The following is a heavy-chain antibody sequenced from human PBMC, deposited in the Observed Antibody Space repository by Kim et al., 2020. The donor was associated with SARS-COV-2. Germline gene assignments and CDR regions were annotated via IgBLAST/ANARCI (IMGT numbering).Heavy chain of an antibody. V-gene: IGHV1-69*13. CDR2: IIPIFGTA. Sequence: ASVKVSCKASGGTFSSYAISWVRQAPGQGLEWMGGIIPIFGTANYAQKFQGRVTITADESTSTAYMELSSLRSEDTAVYYCARDKAGSRAMVRGGYGMDVWGQGTTVTVSS. J-gene: IGHJ6*02. CDR3: ARDKAGSRAMVRGGYGMDV. D-gene: IGHD3-10*01. CDR1: GGTFSSYA.